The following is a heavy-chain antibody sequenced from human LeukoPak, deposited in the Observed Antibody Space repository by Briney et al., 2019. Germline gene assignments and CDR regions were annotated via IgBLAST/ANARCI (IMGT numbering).Heavy chain of an antibody. J-gene: IGHJ6*03. V-gene: IGHV4-34*01. D-gene: IGHD3-10*01. Sequence: PSETLSLTCAVYGGSFSGYYWSWLRQPPGKGLEWIGEINHSGSTNYNPSLKSRVTTSVDTSKNQFSLKLSSVTAADTAVYYCARAHYYGSGSYYRMNYYYYMDVWGKGTTVTVSS. CDR1: GGSFSGYY. CDR3: ARAHYYGSGSYYRMNYYYYMDV. CDR2: INHSGST.